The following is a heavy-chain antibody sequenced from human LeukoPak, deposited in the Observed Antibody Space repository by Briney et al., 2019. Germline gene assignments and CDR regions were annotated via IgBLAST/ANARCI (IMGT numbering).Heavy chain of an antibody. J-gene: IGHJ4*03. V-gene: IGHV4-59*08. CDR3: ARQWGYDFCSGDSDY. Sequence: SETLSLTCTVYGGSISSYYWSWIRQPPGKGLEWIGYIYYSGSTNYNPSLKSRVTISVDTSKNQFSLKLRSVTAADTAVYYCARQWGYDFCSGDSDYWGQGNLVTVSS. CDR1: GGSISSYY. D-gene: IGHD3-3*01. CDR2: IYYSGST.